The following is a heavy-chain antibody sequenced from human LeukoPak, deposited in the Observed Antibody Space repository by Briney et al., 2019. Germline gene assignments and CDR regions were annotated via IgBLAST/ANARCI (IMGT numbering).Heavy chain of an antibody. CDR1: GGSFSGYY. Sequence: KPSETLSLTCAVYGGSFSGYYWSWIRQPPGKGLEWIGEINHSGSTNYNPSLKSRVTISVDTSKNQFSLKLSSVTAADTAVYYCARGAYDYDSSGCYQTPLAFDIWGQGTMVTVSS. CDR3: ARGAYDYDSSGCYQTPLAFDI. D-gene: IGHD3-22*01. J-gene: IGHJ3*02. CDR2: INHSGST. V-gene: IGHV4-34*01.